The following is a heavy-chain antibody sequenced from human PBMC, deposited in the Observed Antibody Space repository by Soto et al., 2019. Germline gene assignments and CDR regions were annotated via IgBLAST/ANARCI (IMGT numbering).Heavy chain of an antibody. Sequence: PSDTLSLTCTVCGVSISSGGDYWSWIRQHPGKILEWIGYIYYSGSTYYNPSLESRVTLSVDTSKNQFSLKLTSVTAPDTAVYYCARHSSTRFYSGSGLNGLDVWGQGTTVTVSS. D-gene: IGHD3-10*01. CDR1: GVSISSGGDY. V-gene: IGHV4-39*01. CDR2: IYYSGST. J-gene: IGHJ6*01. CDR3: ARHSSTRFYSGSGLNGLDV.